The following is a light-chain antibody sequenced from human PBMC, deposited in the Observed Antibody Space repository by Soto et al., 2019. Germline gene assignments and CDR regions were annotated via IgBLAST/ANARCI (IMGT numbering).Light chain of an antibody. CDR2: QVT. Sequence: SYELTQPPSVSVSPGQTASITCSGDKLGDKNACWYHQKPGQSPVLLIYQVTKRPSGIPERFSASNSGTTATLTIRGTLAMDEADYYCQGWDSNTESEVFGGGTQLTVL. V-gene: IGLV3-1*01. CDR1: KLGDKN. CDR3: QGWDSNTESEV. J-gene: IGLJ2*01.